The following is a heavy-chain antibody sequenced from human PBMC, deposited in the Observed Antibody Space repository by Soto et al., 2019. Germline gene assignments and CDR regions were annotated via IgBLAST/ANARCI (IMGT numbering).Heavy chain of an antibody. CDR2: ISHTGNTI. J-gene: IGHJ4*02. CDR1: GFTFSNYA. CDR3: VKNQVSGWYFEY. D-gene: IGHD6-19*01. Sequence: EVQLWESGGGLVQPGGSLRVSCAASGFTFSNYAMSWVRQAPGKGLEWVSSISHTGNTIYYADSVKGRFTISRDNSKNTLYLQMNSQRVEDTAVYYCVKNQVSGWYFEYWGQGTLVTVSS. V-gene: IGHV3-23*01.